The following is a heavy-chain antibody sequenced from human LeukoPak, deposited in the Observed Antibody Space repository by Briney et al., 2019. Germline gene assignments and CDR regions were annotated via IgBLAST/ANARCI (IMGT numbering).Heavy chain of an antibody. CDR1: GYTFTGYY. V-gene: IGHV1-2*02. CDR2: INPNSGGT. J-gene: IGHJ4*02. CDR3: ARYTVAGTDFDY. D-gene: IGHD6-19*01. Sequence: ASVKVSCKTSGYTFTGYYMHWVRQAPGQGLEWMGWINPNSGGTNYAQKFQGRVTMTRDTSISTAYMELSRLRSDDTAVYYCARYTVAGTDFDYWGQGTLVTVSS.